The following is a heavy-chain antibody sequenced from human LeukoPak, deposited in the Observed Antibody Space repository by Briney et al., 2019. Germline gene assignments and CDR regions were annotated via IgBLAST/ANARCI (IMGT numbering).Heavy chain of an antibody. CDR2: ISAHSGKT. J-gene: IGHJ4*02. Sequence: EPSVKLSCKPSGFTFTTYGFSWVPQAPGQGRKWVGWISAHSGKTASAQKFQGRVTMTTDTPTSTAYMDLTSVRSGDTAGHYFARVGSAGLLGEFNYWGQGTRVTVSS. V-gene: IGHV1-18*01. CDR1: GFTFTTYG. D-gene: IGHD1-26*01. CDR3: ARVGSAGLLGEFNY.